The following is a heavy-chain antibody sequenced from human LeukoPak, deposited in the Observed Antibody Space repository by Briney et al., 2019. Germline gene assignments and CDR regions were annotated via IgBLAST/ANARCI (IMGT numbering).Heavy chain of an antibody. CDR3: ASSKWLVLPPFDY. CDR1: GGTFSSYA. Sequence: SVKVSCKASGGTFSSYAISWVRQAPGQGLEWMGGIIPIFGTANYAQKFQGRVTITADESTSTAYMELSSLRSEDTAVYCCASSKWLVLPPFDYWGQGTLVTVSS. V-gene: IGHV1-69*01. J-gene: IGHJ4*02. D-gene: IGHD6-19*01. CDR2: IIPIFGTA.